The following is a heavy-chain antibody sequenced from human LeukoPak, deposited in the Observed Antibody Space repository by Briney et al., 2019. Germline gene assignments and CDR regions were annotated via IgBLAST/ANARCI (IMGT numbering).Heavy chain of an antibody. D-gene: IGHD3-22*01. CDR1: GLTFSGSA. CDR2: IRSKASSYAT. V-gene: IGHV3-73*01. CDR3: TRTQYYYDSSGTNFDY. J-gene: IGHJ4*02. Sequence: TGGSLRLSCAASGLTFSGSAMNWFGQASGKGLEWVGGIRSKASSYATAYAASVKGRFTISRDDSKNTAYLQMNSLKTEDTAVYYCTRTQYYYDSSGTNFDYWGQGTLVTVSS.